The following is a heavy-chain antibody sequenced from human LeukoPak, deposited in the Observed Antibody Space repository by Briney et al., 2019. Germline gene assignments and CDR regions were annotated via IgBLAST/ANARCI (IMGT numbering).Heavy chain of an antibody. Sequence: PGGSLRLSCAASGFTFSSYAMSWVRQAPGKGLERVSAISGSGGSTYYADSVKGRFTISRDNSKNTLYLQMNSLRAEDTAVYYCAKVATREYYYYYGMDVWGQGTTVTVSS. J-gene: IGHJ6*02. CDR3: AKVATREYYYYYGMDV. CDR2: ISGSGGST. D-gene: IGHD5-12*01. V-gene: IGHV3-23*01. CDR1: GFTFSSYA.